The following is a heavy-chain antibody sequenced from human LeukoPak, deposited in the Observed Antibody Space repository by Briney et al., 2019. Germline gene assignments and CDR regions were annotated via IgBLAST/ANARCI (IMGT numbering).Heavy chain of an antibody. Sequence: ASVKVSCKASVYTFTGYYMHWVRQAPGQGLEWMGWINPNSGGTNYAQKFQGRVTMTRDTSISKAYMELSRLRSDDTAVYYCARGHYDILTGYYSDYWGQGTLVTVSS. J-gene: IGHJ4*02. V-gene: IGHV1-2*02. CDR3: ARGHYDILTGYYSDY. D-gene: IGHD3-9*01. CDR2: INPNSGGT. CDR1: VYTFTGYY.